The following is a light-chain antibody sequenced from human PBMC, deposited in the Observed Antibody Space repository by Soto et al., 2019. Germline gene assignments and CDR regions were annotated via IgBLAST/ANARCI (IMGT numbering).Light chain of an antibody. CDR3: QQYNDWPPRWT. V-gene: IGKV3-15*01. Sequence: EIVMTQSPATLSVSPGERATLSCRASQSVSTYFAWYQQKPGQAPRLLIYSASTRATGIPARFSGGGSGTEFTLTISSLQSEDFAVYICQQYNDWPPRWTFGQGTKVEIK. CDR1: QSVSTY. J-gene: IGKJ1*01. CDR2: SAS.